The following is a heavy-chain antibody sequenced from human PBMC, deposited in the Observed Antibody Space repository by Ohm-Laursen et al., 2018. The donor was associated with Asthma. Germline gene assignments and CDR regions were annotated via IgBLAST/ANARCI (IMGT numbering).Heavy chain of an antibody. CDR2: IYYSGST. Sequence: GTLSLTCTVSGGSISSYYWSWIRQPPGKGLEWIGYIYYSGSTNYNPSLKSRVTISVDTSKNQFSLKLSSVTAADTAVYYCARGLGIYVGMDVWGQGTTVTVSS. J-gene: IGHJ6*02. CDR1: GGSISSYY. CDR3: ARGLGIYVGMDV. D-gene: IGHD3-16*01. V-gene: IGHV4-59*01.